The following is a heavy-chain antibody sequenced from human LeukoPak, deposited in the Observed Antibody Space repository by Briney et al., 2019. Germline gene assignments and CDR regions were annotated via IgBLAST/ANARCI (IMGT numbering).Heavy chain of an antibody. Sequence: SVKVSCKASGGTFSSYAISWVRQAPGQGLEWMGGIIPIFGTANYAQKFQGRVTMTRNTSISTAYMELSSLRSEDTAVYYCARGRKLAAGTIFYWGQRTLVTVSS. D-gene: IGHD6-13*01. CDR2: IIPIFGTA. CDR3: ARGRKLAAGTIFY. V-gene: IGHV1-69*05. J-gene: IGHJ4*02. CDR1: GGTFSSYA.